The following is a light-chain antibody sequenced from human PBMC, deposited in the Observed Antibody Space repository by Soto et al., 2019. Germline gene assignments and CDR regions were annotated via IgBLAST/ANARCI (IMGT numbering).Light chain of an antibody. CDR3: QKYGSSPLN. CDR1: QSVSDN. J-gene: IGKJ4*01. CDR2: GAS. Sequence: EIVMTQSPATLSVSPVERATLSCRASQSVSDNLAWYQQKVGQPPRLLIYGASSRAAGIPDRFSGSGSGTDFTLTISRLEPEDFAVYYCQKYGSSPLNFGGGTKVDIK. V-gene: IGKV3-20*01.